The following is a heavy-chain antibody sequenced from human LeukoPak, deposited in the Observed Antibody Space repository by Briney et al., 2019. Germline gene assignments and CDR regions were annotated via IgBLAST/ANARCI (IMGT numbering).Heavy chain of an antibody. CDR3: AIDIVVVPAPTDDY. Sequence: PGGSLRLSCAASGFTFSSYEMNWVRQAPERGLEWVSYISSSGSTIYYADSVKGRFTISRDNAKNSLYLQMNSLRAEDTAVYYCAIDIVVVPAPTDDYWGQGTLVTVSS. J-gene: IGHJ4*02. CDR1: GFTFSSYE. CDR2: ISSSGSTI. D-gene: IGHD2-2*01. V-gene: IGHV3-48*03.